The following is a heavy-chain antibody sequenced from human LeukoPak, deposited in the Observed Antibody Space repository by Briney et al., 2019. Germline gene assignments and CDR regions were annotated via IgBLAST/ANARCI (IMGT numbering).Heavy chain of an antibody. J-gene: IGHJ4*02. D-gene: IGHD3-16*02. Sequence: ASVKVSCKASGYTFTGYYMHWVRQAPEQGLEWMGRINPNSGGTNYAQKFQGRVTMTRDTSISTAYMELSRLRYDDTAVYYCARDKYYDYVWGSYRPDYWGQGTLVTVSS. V-gene: IGHV1-2*06. CDR1: GYTFTGYY. CDR2: INPNSGGT. CDR3: ARDKYYDYVWGSYRPDY.